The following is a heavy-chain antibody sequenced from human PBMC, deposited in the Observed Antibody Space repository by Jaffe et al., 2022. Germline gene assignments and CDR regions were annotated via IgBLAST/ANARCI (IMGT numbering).Heavy chain of an antibody. D-gene: IGHD2-15*01. CDR1: GGTFSSYA. Sequence: QVQLVQSGAEVKKPGSSVKVSCKASGGTFSSYAISWVRQAPGQGLEWMGGIIPIFGTANYAQKFQGRVTITADESTSTAYMELSSLRSEDTAVYYCAESSEARYCSGGSCYSAFDYWGQGTLVTVSS. J-gene: IGHJ4*02. CDR3: AESSEARYCSGGSCYSAFDY. V-gene: IGHV1-69*01. CDR2: IIPIFGTA.